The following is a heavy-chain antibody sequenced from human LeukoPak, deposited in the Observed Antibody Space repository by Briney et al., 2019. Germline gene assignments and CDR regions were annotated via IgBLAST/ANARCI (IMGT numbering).Heavy chain of an antibody. CDR1: GGSISSGGYY. D-gene: IGHD6-13*01. CDR3: ARSTSAAGIFDY. Sequence: PSQTLSLTCTVSGGSISSGGYYWSWIRQHPGKGLEWIGYIYYSGSTYYNPSLKSRVTISVDTSKNQFSLKLGSVTAADTAVYYCARSTSAAGIFDYWGQGTLVTVSS. V-gene: IGHV4-31*03. J-gene: IGHJ4*02. CDR2: IYYSGST.